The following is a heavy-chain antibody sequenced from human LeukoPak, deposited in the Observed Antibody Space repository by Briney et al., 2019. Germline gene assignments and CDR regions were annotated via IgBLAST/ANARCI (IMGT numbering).Heavy chain of an antibody. Sequence: GSLRLSCAASGFPFSSYSMNWVRPAPGKGLEWVSYISSSSSTIYYADSVKGRFTISRDNAKNSLYLQMNSLRAEDTAVYYCARVQGLYFDYWGQGTLVTVSS. CDR2: ISSSSSTI. V-gene: IGHV3-48*01. CDR3: ARVQGLYFDY. D-gene: IGHD6-19*01. J-gene: IGHJ4*02. CDR1: GFPFSSYS.